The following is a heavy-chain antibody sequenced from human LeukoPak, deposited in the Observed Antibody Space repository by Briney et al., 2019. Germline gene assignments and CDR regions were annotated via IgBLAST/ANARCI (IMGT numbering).Heavy chain of an antibody. CDR2: IYYSGST. CDR1: GGSISSHY. Sequence: SETLSLTCPVSGGSISSHYWGWIRPPPGRGLEWVGYIYYSGSTNYNPALKSGVTISVDTSKNQFPLKLSSVAAADTALYCGARVYDSSGYVSCFDPWGQGTLVTVSS. CDR3: ARVYDSSGYVSCFDP. V-gene: IGHV4-59*11. J-gene: IGHJ5*02. D-gene: IGHD3-22*01.